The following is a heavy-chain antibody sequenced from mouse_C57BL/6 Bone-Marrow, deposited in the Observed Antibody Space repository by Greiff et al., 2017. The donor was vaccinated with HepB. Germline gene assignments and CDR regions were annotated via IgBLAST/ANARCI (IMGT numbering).Heavy chain of an antibody. Sequence: EVKLMESGGGLVQPGESLKLSCESNEYEFPSHDMSWVRKTPEKRLELVAAINSDGGSTYYPDTMERRFIISRDNTKKTLYLQMSSLRSEDTALYYCARHRGWLLQDWYFDVWGTGTTVTVSS. V-gene: IGHV5-2*01. D-gene: IGHD2-3*01. CDR1: EYEFPSHD. J-gene: IGHJ1*03. CDR3: ARHRGWLLQDWYFDV. CDR2: INSDGGST.